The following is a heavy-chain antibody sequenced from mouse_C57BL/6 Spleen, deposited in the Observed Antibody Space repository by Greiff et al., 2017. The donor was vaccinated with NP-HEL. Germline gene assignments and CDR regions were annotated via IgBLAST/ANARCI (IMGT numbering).Heavy chain of an antibody. Sequence: QVQLQQSGAELMKPGASVKLSCKATGYTFTGYWIEWVKQRPGHGLEWIGEILPGSGSTNYNEKFKGKATFTADKSSNTAYMQLSNLTTEDSAIYYCARSYYGSIYAMDYWGQGTSVTVSS. J-gene: IGHJ4*01. CDR1: GYTFTGYW. D-gene: IGHD1-1*01. CDR3: ARSYYGSIYAMDY. CDR2: ILPGSGST. V-gene: IGHV1-9*01.